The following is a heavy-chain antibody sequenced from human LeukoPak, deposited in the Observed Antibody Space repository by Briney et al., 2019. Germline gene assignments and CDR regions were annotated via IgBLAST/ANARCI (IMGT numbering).Heavy chain of an antibody. V-gene: IGHV3-30*04. D-gene: IGHD1-20*01. J-gene: IGHJ4*02. CDR2: ISSDGSNI. CDR1: GFTFSSYT. Sequence: GGSLRLSCAASGFTFSSYTMHWVRQAPGKGLEWVAVISSDGSNIYYADSVKGRFTISTDKSKNTLYLQMNSLRAEDTAVYYCAKDLRPYNSGFDFDYWGQGTLVTVSS. CDR3: AKDLRPYNSGFDFDY.